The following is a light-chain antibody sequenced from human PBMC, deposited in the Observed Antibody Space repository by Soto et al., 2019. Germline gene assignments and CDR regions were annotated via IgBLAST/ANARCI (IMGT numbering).Light chain of an antibody. CDR1: SSDVGNYNS. V-gene: IGLV2-8*01. J-gene: IGLJ3*02. CDR2: AVS. CDR3: SSYSGRNDLV. Sequence: QSALTQPPSASGSPGQSVTISCTGTSSDVGNYNSVSWYQQHPGKAPKLMIFAVSERPSGVPHRFSGSKSGNTASLTVSGLQAEDEADYYCSSYSGRNDLVFGGGTKLTVL.